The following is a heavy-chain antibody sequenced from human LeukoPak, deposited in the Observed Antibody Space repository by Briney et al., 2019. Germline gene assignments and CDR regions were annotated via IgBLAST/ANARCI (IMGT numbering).Heavy chain of an antibody. Sequence: GGSLRLSCAASGFTFSSYGMHWVRQAPGKGLEWVAVISYDGSNKYYADSVKGRFTISRDNSKNTLYLQMNSLRAEDTAVYYRAKDLGRITIFGVAFDYWGQGTLVTVSS. J-gene: IGHJ4*02. CDR2: ISYDGSNK. V-gene: IGHV3-30*18. CDR1: GFTFSSYG. CDR3: AKDLGRITIFGVAFDY. D-gene: IGHD3-3*01.